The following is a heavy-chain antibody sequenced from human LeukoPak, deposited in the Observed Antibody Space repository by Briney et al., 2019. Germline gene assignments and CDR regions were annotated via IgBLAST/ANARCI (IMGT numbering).Heavy chain of an antibody. CDR1: GFTFSSYW. Sequence: GGSLRLSCAASGFTFSSYWMSWVRQAPGKGLEWVANIKQDGSEKYYVDSVKGRFTISRDNAKNSLYLQMNSLRAEDTAVHYCARDVYQLLGYNWFDPWGQGTLVTVSS. V-gene: IGHV3-7*01. D-gene: IGHD2-2*01. CDR2: IKQDGSEK. J-gene: IGHJ5*02. CDR3: ARDVYQLLGYNWFDP.